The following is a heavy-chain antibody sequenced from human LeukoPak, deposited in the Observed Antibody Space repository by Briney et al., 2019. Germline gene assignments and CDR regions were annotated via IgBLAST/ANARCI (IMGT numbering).Heavy chain of an antibody. Sequence: GESLKISCKVSGYSFTSYCIGWVRQMPGKGLEWMGIIYPGDSDTRYSPSFQGQVTISADKSISTAYLQWSSLKASDTAMYYCARLAIFGVVIIGNWFDPWGPGNPGHRLL. J-gene: IGHJ5*02. CDR3: ARLAIFGVVIIGNWFDP. CDR2: IYPGDSDT. V-gene: IGHV5-51*01. CDR1: GYSFTSYC. D-gene: IGHD3-3*01.